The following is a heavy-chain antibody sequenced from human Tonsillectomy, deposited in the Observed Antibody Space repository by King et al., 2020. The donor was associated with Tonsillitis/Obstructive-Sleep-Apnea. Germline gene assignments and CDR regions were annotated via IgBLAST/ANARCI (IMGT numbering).Heavy chain of an antibody. CDR1: GGSVSSYY. J-gene: IGHJ4*02. CDR3: ARANYYYDSSDTTRAPFFDY. Sequence: VQLQESGPGLVRPSETLSLTCTVSGGSVSSYYWSWIRQPPGKGLEWIGYVYYIGSTDYNPSLKSRVTMSVDTSKNHFSLKLSSVTAADTAVYYCARANYYYDSSDTTRAPFFDYWGQGTLVTVSS. D-gene: IGHD3-22*01. CDR2: VYYIGST. V-gene: IGHV4-59*08.